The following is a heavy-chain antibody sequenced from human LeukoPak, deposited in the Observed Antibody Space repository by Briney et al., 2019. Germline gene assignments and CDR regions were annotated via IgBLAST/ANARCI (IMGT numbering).Heavy chain of an antibody. D-gene: IGHD2-2*01. CDR2: IYYSGST. V-gene: IGHV4-59*01. CDR1: GGSISSYY. J-gene: IGHJ6*02. CDR3: AKDPVVVPAAKQDYYYGMDV. Sequence: SETLSLTCTVSGGSISSYYWSWIRQPPGKGLEWIGYIYYSGSTNYNPSLKSRVTISVDTSKNQFSLKLSSVTAADTAVYYCAKDPVVVPAAKQDYYYGMDVWGQGTTVTVSS.